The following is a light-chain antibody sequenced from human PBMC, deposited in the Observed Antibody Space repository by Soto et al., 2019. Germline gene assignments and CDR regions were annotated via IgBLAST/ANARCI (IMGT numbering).Light chain of an antibody. V-gene: IGKV3-15*01. CDR3: QQYNNWPGT. J-gene: IGKJ2*02. CDR2: GAS. Sequence: EIVMTQSPATLSVSPGERATLSCRASQSVSSNLAWYQQKPGQAPRLLIYGASTRATGIPARFSGSGSGTEFTLTISSLQSADFAVYYCQQYNNWPGTFGQGTKLEIK. CDR1: QSVSSN.